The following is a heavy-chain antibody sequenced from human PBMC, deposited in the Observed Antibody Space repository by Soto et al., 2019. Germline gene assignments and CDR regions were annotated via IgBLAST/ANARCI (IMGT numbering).Heavy chain of an antibody. CDR1: GGTFSSYA. J-gene: IGHJ6*02. V-gene: IGHV1-69*13. Sequence: SVKVSCKASGGTFSSYAISWVRQSPGQGLEWMGGIIPIFGTANYAQKFQGRVTITADESTSTAYMELSSLRSEDTAVYYCARAMEGSSGWYAYYYYGMDVWGQGTTVTVSS. D-gene: IGHD6-19*01. CDR3: ARAMEGSSGWYAYYYYGMDV. CDR2: IIPIFGTA.